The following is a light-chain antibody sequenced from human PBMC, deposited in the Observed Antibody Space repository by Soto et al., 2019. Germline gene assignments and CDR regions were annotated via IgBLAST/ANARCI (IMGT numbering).Light chain of an antibody. Sequence: AIRMTQSPSSFSASTGDRVTITCRASQGISSYLAWYQQKPGKAPKLLIYAASSLQSGVPSRFSGSGSGTEFTLTISSLQPEDFGTYCCLQHTSYPWTCGQGTKGDIK. CDR2: AAS. J-gene: IGKJ1*01. CDR1: QGISSY. CDR3: LQHTSYPWT. V-gene: IGKV1-8*01.